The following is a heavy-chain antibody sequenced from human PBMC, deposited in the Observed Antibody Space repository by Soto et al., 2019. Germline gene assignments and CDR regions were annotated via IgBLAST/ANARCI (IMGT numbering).Heavy chain of an antibody. V-gene: IGHV1-69*02. D-gene: IGHD2-2*02. CDR1: GGTFSSYT. Sequence: QVQLVQSGAEVKKPGSSVKVSCKASGGTFSSYTISWVRQAPGQGLEWMGRIIPILGIANYAQKFQGRVTITADKXXSTAYMALSSLRSEDTAVYYCAMEYCSSTSCYRDYWGQGTLVTVSS. CDR2: IIPILGIA. CDR3: AMEYCSSTSCYRDY. J-gene: IGHJ4*02.